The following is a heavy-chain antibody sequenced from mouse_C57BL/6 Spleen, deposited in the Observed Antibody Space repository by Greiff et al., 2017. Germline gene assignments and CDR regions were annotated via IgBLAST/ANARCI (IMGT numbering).Heavy chain of an antibody. CDR1: GFSFNTYA. CDR2: IRSKSNNYAT. CDR3: VRQAGTGGYYFDY. Sequence: DVKLVESGGGLVQPKGSLKLSCAASGFSFNTYAMNWVRQAPGKGLEWVARIRSKSNNYATYYADSVKDRFTISRDDSESMLYLQMNNLKTEDTAMYYCVRQAGTGGYYFDYWGQGTTLTVSS. V-gene: IGHV10-1*01. D-gene: IGHD4-1*01. J-gene: IGHJ2*01.